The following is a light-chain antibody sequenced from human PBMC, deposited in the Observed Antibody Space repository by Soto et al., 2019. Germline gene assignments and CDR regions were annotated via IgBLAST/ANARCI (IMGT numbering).Light chain of an antibody. Sequence: QSVLTQPASVSGSPGQSITISCTGTSSDVGGYNHVSWYQQHPGEAPKLMIYDVSDRPSGVSNRFSASKSGNTASLTISGLQPEDEADYFCCSYTSSSTPWVSGTGTKVTV. CDR3: CSYTSSSTPWV. V-gene: IGLV2-14*03. CDR1: SSDVGGYNH. J-gene: IGLJ1*01. CDR2: DVS.